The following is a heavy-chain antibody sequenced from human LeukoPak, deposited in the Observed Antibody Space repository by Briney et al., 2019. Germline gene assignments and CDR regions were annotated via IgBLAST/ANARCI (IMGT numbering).Heavy chain of an antibody. J-gene: IGHJ6*03. CDR1: GFTFSSYW. Sequence: GGSLRLSCAASGFTFSSYWMSWVRQAPGKGLEWVANIKQDGSEKYYVDSVKGRFTISRDNAKHSLYLQMNSLRAEDTAVYYCARVGSGYSYGFPGYYYYYYMDVWGKGTTVTVSS. CDR3: ARVGSGYSYGFPGYYYYYYMDV. CDR2: IKQDGSEK. V-gene: IGHV3-7*01. D-gene: IGHD5-18*01.